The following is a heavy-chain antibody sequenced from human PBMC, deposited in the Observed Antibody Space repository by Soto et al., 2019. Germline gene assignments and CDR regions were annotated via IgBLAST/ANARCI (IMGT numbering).Heavy chain of an antibody. CDR1: GFTFSSSD. CDR2: IGSAGDP. V-gene: IGHV3-13*05. J-gene: IGHJ4*02. Sequence: WGSLRLSCAASGFTFSSSDMHLVRQATGKGLEWVSGIGSAGDPYYAGSVKGRFTISRENAKNSSYLQMNSLRAGDTAVYYCARWNWQQLAFDYWGQGTLVTVSS. CDR3: ARWNWQQLAFDY. D-gene: IGHD6-13*01.